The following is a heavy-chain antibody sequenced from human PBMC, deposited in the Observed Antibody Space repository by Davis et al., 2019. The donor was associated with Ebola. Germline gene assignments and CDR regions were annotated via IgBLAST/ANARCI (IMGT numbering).Heavy chain of an antibody. V-gene: IGHV4-4*02. D-gene: IGHD3-10*01. J-gene: IGHJ6*02. CDR1: GGSISSSNW. Sequence: SETLSLTCAVSGGSISSSNWWSWVRQPPGKGLEWIGEIYHSGSTNYNPSLKSRVTISVDKSKNQFSLKLSSVTAANTAVYYCARITMVRGVITNYYYYGMDVWGQGTTVTVSS. CDR3: ARITMVRGVITNYYYYGMDV. CDR2: IYHSGST.